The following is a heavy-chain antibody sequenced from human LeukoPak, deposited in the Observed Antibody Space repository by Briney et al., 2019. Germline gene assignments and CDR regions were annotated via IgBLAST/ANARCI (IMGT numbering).Heavy chain of an antibody. D-gene: IGHD1-26*01. V-gene: IGHV4-34*01. CDR3: ARDLGSSTPSGV. J-gene: IGHJ6*04. CDR1: GGSFSGYY. Sequence: SETLSLTCAVYGGSFSGYYWSWIRQPPGKGLEWIGEIYHSGNTNYNPSLKSRVTISVDKSKNQFSLKLTSVTAADTAVYYCARDLGSSTPSGVWGRGTTVTVSS. CDR2: IYHSGNT.